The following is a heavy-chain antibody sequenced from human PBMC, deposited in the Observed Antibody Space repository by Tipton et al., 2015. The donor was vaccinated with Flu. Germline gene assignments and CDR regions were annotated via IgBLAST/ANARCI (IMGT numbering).Heavy chain of an antibody. Sequence: TLSLTCSVSGDSIAYPYFWGWIRQAPGKGLEWIRNIHRSGTGYYNPSLKSRAIMLVDSSKNQFSLRLTSVTAADTAVYFCSRRDYSNYVSEPKNWFDSWGQGALVTVSS. D-gene: IGHD4-11*01. CDR2: IHRSGTG. CDR1: GDSIAYPYF. V-gene: IGHV4-38-2*01. J-gene: IGHJ5*01. CDR3: SRRDYSNYVSEPKNWFDS.